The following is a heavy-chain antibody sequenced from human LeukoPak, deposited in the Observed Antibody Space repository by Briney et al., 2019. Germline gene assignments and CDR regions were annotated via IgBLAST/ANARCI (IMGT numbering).Heavy chain of an antibody. V-gene: IGHV4-39*07. CDR1: GGSISSSSYY. Sequence: PSETLSLTCTVSGGSISSSSYYWGWIRQPPGKGLEWIGSIYYSGSTYYNPSLKSRVTISVDTSKNQFSLKLSSVTAADTAVYYCASFTVTTSRFDYWGQGTLVTVSS. CDR3: ASFTVTTSRFDY. D-gene: IGHD4-17*01. J-gene: IGHJ4*02. CDR2: IYYSGST.